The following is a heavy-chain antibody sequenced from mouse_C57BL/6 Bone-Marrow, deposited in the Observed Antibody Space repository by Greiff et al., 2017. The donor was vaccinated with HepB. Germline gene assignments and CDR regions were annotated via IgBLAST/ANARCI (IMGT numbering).Heavy chain of an antibody. D-gene: IGHD1-1*01. V-gene: IGHV1-81*01. J-gene: IGHJ2*01. CDR2: IYPRSGNT. Sequence: QVQLQQSGAELARPGASVKLSCKASGYTFTSYGISWVKQRTGQGLEWIGEIYPRSGNTYYNEKFKGKATLTADKSSSTAYMELRSLTSEDSAVYFCARREIYYYGRGGLFFDYWGQGTTLTVSS. CDR1: GYTFTSYG. CDR3: ARREIYYYGRGGLFFDY.